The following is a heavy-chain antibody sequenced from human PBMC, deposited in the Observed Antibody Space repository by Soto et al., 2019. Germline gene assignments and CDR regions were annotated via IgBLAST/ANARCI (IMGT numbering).Heavy chain of an antibody. CDR1: GFTFSSYA. V-gene: IGHV3-30-3*01. CDR3: ARDGVTGTTYYYGMDV. CDR2: ISYDGSNK. D-gene: IGHD1-20*01. J-gene: IGHJ6*02. Sequence: PVGSLRLSCAASGFTFSSYAMHWVRQAPGKGLGWVAVISYDGSNKYYADSVKGRFTISRDNSKNTLYLQMNSLRAEDTAVYYCARDGVTGTTYYYGMDVWGQGTTVTVSS.